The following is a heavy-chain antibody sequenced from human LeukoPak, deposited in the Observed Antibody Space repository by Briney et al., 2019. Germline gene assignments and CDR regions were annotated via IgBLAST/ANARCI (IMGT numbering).Heavy chain of an antibody. Sequence: KTSETLSLTCTVSGGSISSYYWSWIRQPPGKGLEWIGYIYYSGSTNYNPSLKSRVTISVDTSKNQFSLKLSSVTAADTAVYYCARVNTYYDILTGLDYWGQGTLVTVSS. D-gene: IGHD3-9*01. CDR1: GGSISSYY. CDR2: IYYSGST. V-gene: IGHV4-59*01. J-gene: IGHJ4*02. CDR3: ARVNTYYDILTGLDY.